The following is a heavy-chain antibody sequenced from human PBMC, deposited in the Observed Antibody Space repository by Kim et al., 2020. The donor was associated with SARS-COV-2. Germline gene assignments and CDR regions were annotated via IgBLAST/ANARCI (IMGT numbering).Heavy chain of an antibody. D-gene: IGHD5-18*01. CDR3: ARASTTDMVTYWYCDL. J-gene: IGHJ2*01. CDR1: GYTFTSYD. Sequence: ASVKVSCKASGYTFTSYDINWVRQATGQGLEWMGAINPNSGNTGYAQKFQGRVTMTSNPSISTTYMELSSLTSEDTAVYYCARASTTDMVTYWYCDLWGRGTLVTVPP. V-gene: IGHV1-8*01. CDR2: INPNSGNT.